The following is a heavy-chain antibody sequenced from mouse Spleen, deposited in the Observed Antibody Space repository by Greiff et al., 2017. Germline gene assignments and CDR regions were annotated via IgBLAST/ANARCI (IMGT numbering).Heavy chain of an antibody. V-gene: IGHV1-39*01. Sequence: VQLQQSGPELVKPGASVKISCKASGYSFTDYNMNWVKQSNGKSLEWIGVINPNYGTTSYNQKFKGKATLTVDQSSSTAYMQLNSLTSEDSAVYYCATQAGVVATEDWYFDVWGTGTTVTVSS. J-gene: IGHJ1*03. CDR3: ATQAGVVATEDWYFDV. CDR1: GYSFTDYN. D-gene: IGHD1-1*01. CDR2: INPNYGTT.